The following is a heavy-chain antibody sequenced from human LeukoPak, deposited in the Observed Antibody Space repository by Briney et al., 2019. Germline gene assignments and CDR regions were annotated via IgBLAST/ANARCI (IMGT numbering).Heavy chain of an antibody. CDR3: AGGGDIVVVPAGAAGYWFDP. V-gene: IGHV1-69*05. CDR2: IIPIFGTA. J-gene: IGHJ5*02. Sequence: SVKVSCKASGYTFTSYAMNWVRQAPGQGLEWMGGIIPIFGTANYAQKFQGRVTITTDESTSTAYMELSSLRSEDTAVYYCAGGGDIVVVPAGAAGYWFDPWGQGTLVTVSS. D-gene: IGHD2-2*01. CDR1: GYTFTSYA.